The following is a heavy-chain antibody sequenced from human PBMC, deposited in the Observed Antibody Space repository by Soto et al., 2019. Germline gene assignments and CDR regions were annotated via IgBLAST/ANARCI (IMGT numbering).Heavy chain of an antibody. D-gene: IGHD6-19*01. CDR3: AREFPTYSSGPNWFDP. CDR1: GGSISSSSYY. J-gene: IGHJ5*02. CDR2: TYYSGST. V-gene: IGHV4-39*02. Sequence: SETLSLTCTVSGGSISSSSYYWGWIRQPPGKGLEWIGSTYYSGSTYYNPSLKSRVTISVDTSKNQFSLKLSSVTAADTAVYYCAREFPTYSSGPNWFDPWGQGTLVTVSS.